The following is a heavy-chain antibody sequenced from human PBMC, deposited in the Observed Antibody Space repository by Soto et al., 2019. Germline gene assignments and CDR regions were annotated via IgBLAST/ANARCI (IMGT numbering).Heavy chain of an antibody. CDR1: GDSVWSSMYS. V-gene: IGHV4-39*01. Sequence: SETLSLTCTVSGDSVWSSMYSWAWISQPPGKGLEWIGSIYYSGSTYYNPSLKSRVTISVDTSKNQFSLKLSSVTAADTAVYYCARHTPAISISDHWGQGTLVTVSS. D-gene: IGHD2-15*01. CDR3: ARHTPAISISDH. CDR2: IYYSGST. J-gene: IGHJ4*02.